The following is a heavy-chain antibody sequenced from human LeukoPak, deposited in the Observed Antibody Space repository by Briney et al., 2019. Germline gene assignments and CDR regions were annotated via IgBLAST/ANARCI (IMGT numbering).Heavy chain of an antibody. J-gene: IGHJ4*01. D-gene: IGHD6-13*01. CDR1: GFTFSSYS. CDR2: IISSSCYI. Sequence: GGSLRLSCVASGFTFSSYSMNWVRQAPGKWLEWVSSIISSSCYIYYADSVKGRFTIYRDNAKNSLYLQMNSLRAEDTAVYYCARSNAAAGTYFDYWGQGTLVTVSS. V-gene: IGHV3-21*01. CDR3: ARSNAAAGTYFDY.